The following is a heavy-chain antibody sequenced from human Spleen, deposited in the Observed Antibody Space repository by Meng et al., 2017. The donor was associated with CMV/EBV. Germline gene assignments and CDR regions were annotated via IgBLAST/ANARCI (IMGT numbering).Heavy chain of an antibody. CDR3: ASSYGDPMYYFDY. V-gene: IGHV1-69*05. CDR2: IIPIFGTA. CDR1: GGTFSSYA. J-gene: IGHJ4*02. D-gene: IGHD4-17*01. Sequence: SVKVSCKASGGTFSSYAIRWVRQAPGQGLEWMGGIIPIFGTANYAQKFQGRVTIATDESTSTAYMELSSLRSEDTAVYYCASSYGDPMYYFDYWGQGTLVTVS.